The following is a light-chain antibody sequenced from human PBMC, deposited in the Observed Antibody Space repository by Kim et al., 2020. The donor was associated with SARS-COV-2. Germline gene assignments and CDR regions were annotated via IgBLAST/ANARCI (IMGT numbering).Light chain of an antibody. CDR2: GKN. CDR3: NSRDSSGNHLVV. CDR1: GLRSYF. V-gene: IGLV3-19*01. J-gene: IGLJ2*01. Sequence: DQTVRSECQGDGLRSYFASWYQRRPGQAPVLVIYGKNSRPAGIPDRFSGSSSGNTASLTLTGAQAEDEADYYCNSRDSSGNHLVVFGGGTQLTVL.